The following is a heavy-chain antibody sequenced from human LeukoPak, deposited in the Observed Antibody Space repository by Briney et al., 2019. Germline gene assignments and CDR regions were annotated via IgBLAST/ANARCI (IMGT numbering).Heavy chain of an antibody. J-gene: IGHJ3*02. Sequence: PGGSLRLSCTPSGFTFSKYHMNWVRQPPGRGLEWVSSISSSSVYIHYADSVKGRFTISRDNGKNSLYLQMSSLTAEDTALFYCARDDLRDGAFDIWGQGTMVTVSS. CDR1: GFTFSKYH. CDR2: ISSSSVYI. V-gene: IGHV3-21*04. CDR3: ARDDLRDGAFDI.